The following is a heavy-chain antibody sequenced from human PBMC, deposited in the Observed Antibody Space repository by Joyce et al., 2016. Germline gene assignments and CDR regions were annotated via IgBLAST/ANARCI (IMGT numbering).Heavy chain of an antibody. CDR1: GYSFTSYW. CDR3: ARSAVRGTLSPFFDY. Sequence: EVQLVQSGGEVKQPGESLKISCKGVGYSFTSYWLGWVRQMPGKGLEWMGIINPEDADTRYSPSFQGQVTISVDRSIKTAHLRWGSLRASDTAIYYCARSAVRGTLSPFFDYWGQGSLVTVSS. V-gene: IGHV5-51*01. J-gene: IGHJ4*02. D-gene: IGHD3-16*01. CDR2: INPEDADT.